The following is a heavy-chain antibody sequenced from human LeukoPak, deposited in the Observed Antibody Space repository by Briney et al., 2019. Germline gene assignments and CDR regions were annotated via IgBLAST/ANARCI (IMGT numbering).Heavy chain of an antibody. Sequence: RTSETLSLTCTVSGGSISSYYWSWIRQPAGKGLEWIGRIYTSGSTNYNPSLKSRVTISVDTSKNQFSLKLSSVTAADTAVYYCARARYSYGYGDYWGQGTLVTVSS. CDR2: IYTSGST. V-gene: IGHV4-4*07. D-gene: IGHD5-18*01. J-gene: IGHJ4*02. CDR1: GGSISSYY. CDR3: ARARYSYGYGDY.